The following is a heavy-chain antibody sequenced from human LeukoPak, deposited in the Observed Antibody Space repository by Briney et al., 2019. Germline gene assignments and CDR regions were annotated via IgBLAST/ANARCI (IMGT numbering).Heavy chain of an antibody. CDR1: GGTFSSYA. CDR2: IVPIFGTA. V-gene: IGHV1-69*13. Sequence: SVKVSCKASGGTFSSYAISWVRQAPGQGLEWMGGIVPIFGTANYAQKFQGRVTITADESTSTAYMELSSLRPEDTAVYYCAREVTVVTPYYFDYWGQGTLVTVSS. CDR3: AREVTVVTPYYFDY. J-gene: IGHJ4*02. D-gene: IGHD4-23*01.